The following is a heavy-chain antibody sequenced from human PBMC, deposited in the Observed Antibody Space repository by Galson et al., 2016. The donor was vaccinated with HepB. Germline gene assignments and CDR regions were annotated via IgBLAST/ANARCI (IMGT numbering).Heavy chain of an antibody. CDR2: INSDESII. Sequence: SLRLSCAASGFTFSNYWMYWVRQAPGKGLVWVSRINSDESIIDYADDVKGRFGISRDNAKNTLYLQMNSLRVEDTAVYYCARVDTAMVIPGQFDYWGQGTLVTVSS. D-gene: IGHD5-18*01. J-gene: IGHJ4*02. CDR3: ARVDTAMVIPGQFDY. CDR1: GFTFSNYW. V-gene: IGHV3-74*01.